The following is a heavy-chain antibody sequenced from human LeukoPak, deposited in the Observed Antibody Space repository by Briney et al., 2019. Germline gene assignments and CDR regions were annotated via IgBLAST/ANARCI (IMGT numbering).Heavy chain of an antibody. V-gene: IGHV3-7*01. CDR2: IKQDGSEK. CDR1: GFTFSDYW. Sequence: SGGSLRLSCAASGFTFSDYWMSWVRQAPGKGLEWVANIKQDGSEKYYVDSVKGRFTIARDNAKNSVYLQMNSLRAEDTAVYYCAKDFPDIVATIFDYWGQGTLVTVSS. CDR3: AKDFPDIVATIFDY. J-gene: IGHJ4*02. D-gene: IGHD5-12*01.